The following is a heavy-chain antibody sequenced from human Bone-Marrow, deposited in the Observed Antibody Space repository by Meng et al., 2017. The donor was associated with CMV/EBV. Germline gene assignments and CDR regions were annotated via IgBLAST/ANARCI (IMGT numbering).Heavy chain of an antibody. CDR2: ISSSGSTI. V-gene: IGHV3-48*03. CDR3: AREGVEGYYDFCSGYYSY. J-gene: IGHJ4*02. CDR1: GFTFSSYE. D-gene: IGHD3-3*01. Sequence: GESLKISCAASGFTFSSYEMNWVRQAPGKGLEWVSYISSSGSTIYYADSVKGRFTISRDNAKNSLYLQMNSLRAEDTAVYYCAREGVEGYYDFCSGYYSYWGQGTLVTVSS.